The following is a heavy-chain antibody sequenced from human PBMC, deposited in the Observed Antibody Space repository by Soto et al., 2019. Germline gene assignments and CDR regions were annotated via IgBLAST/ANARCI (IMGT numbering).Heavy chain of an antibody. CDR2: TYYRYKWYN. J-gene: IGHJ5*02. Sequence: QVQLQQSGPGLVKHSQTLSLTCAISGDSVSSNSAAWNWISQSPSRVLEWLGRTYYRYKWYNDYAVSVKSRITINPDTSTDQFTLQLNSVTPEGTGVYYCARPKSAGRNWFDPWGQGTLVTVSS. CDR3: ARPKSAGRNWFDP. CDR1: GDSVSSNSAA. D-gene: IGHD6-13*01. V-gene: IGHV6-1*01.